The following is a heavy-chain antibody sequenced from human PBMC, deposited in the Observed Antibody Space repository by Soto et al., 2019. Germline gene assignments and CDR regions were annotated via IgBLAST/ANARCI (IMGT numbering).Heavy chain of an antibody. CDR2: IVVGSGNT. J-gene: IGHJ4*02. V-gene: IGHV1-58*01. CDR3: AADSTDGSGAD. CDR1: GFTFTSSA. D-gene: IGHD3-10*01. Sequence: QMQLVQSGPEVKKPRTSVKVSCKASGFTFTSSAVQWVRQARGQRLEWIGWIVVGSGNTNYAQKFQERVTITRDMSTSTAYMELSSLRSEDTAVYYCAADSTDGSGADWGQGTLVTVSS.